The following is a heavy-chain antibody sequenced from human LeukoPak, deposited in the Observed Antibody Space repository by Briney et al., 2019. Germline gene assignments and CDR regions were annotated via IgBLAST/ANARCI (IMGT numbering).Heavy chain of an antibody. V-gene: IGHV4-4*02. CDR3: ARPTYYYDSSGPPDAFDI. J-gene: IGHJ3*02. Sequence: SETLSLTCAVSGGSISSSNWWSWVRQPPGKGLEWIGEIYHSGSTNYNPSLKSRVTISVDKSKNQFSLKLSSVTAADTAVYYCARPTYYYDSSGPPDAFDIWGQGTMVTVSS. CDR1: GGSISSSNW. D-gene: IGHD3-22*01. CDR2: IYHSGST.